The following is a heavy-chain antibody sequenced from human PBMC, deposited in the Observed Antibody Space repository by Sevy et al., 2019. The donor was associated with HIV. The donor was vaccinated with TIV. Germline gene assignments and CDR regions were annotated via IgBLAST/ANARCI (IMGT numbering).Heavy chain of an antibody. CDR1: GFTFSRYA. D-gene: IGHD2-15*01. J-gene: IGHJ6*02. CDR2: LGGSVDMT. Sequence: GGSLRLSCVASGFTFSRYAMSWVRQAPGKGLKWVSALGGSVDMTYYADFVKGRFTISRDNSKNTLYLQMNSLRAEDTAVYYCARARWDIVVVVAAHPYYYYGMDVWGQGTTVTVSS. CDR3: ARARWDIVVVVAAHPYYYYGMDV. V-gene: IGHV3-23*01.